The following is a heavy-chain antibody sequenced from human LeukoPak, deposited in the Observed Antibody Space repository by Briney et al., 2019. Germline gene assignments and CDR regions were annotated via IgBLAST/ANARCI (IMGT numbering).Heavy chain of an antibody. J-gene: IGHJ3*02. CDR3: ARNYGGNSILNAFDI. Sequence: SETLSLTCAVYGGSFSGYYWSWIRQPPGKGLEWIGYIYYSGSTNYNPSLKSRVTISVDTSKNQFSLKLSSVTAADTAVYYCARNYGGNSILNAFDIWGQGTMVTVSS. D-gene: IGHD4-23*01. CDR1: GGSFSGYY. CDR2: IYYSGST. V-gene: IGHV4-59*01.